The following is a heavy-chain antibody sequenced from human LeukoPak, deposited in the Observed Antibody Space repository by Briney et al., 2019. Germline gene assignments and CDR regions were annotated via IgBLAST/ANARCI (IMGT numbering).Heavy chain of an antibody. CDR1: GGSFSGYY. J-gene: IGHJ4*02. D-gene: IGHD2-15*01. Sequence: SETLSLTCAVYGGSFSGYYWSWIRQPPGKGLEWIGEINHSGSTNYNPSLKSRVTISVDTSKNQFSLKLSSVTAADTAVYYCARALEVVAAIGYWGQGTLVTVSS. CDR3: ARALEVVAAIGY. V-gene: IGHV4-34*01. CDR2: INHSGST.